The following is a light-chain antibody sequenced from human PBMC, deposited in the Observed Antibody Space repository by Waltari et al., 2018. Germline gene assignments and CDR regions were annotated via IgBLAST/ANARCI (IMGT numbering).Light chain of an antibody. J-gene: IGLJ2*01. CDR1: SGDVGAHNY. V-gene: IGLV2-14*03. CDR2: DVS. Sequence: QSVLTQSASVSGSPGQSITISCTETSGDVGAHNYVSWYQQHPGKAPQLIIYDVSKRPSGVSNRISASKSGNTASLTISGLQAEDEAHYYCNSYTSSTNVVFGGGTKLTVL. CDR3: NSYTSSTNVV.